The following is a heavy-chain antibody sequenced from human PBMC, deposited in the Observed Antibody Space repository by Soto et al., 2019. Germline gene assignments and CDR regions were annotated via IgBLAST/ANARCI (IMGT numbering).Heavy chain of an antibody. Sequence: GGSMRLSCSASGFSVSSYDMHWVRQGPGKGLEWVSAIGTAGDTNYAGSVKGRFTISRENAKNSLYLQMNSLRAGDTAIYFCARAIGPTLFDYWGQGTLVTGSS. V-gene: IGHV3-13*04. D-gene: IGHD3-22*01. CDR2: IGTAGDT. CDR1: GFSVSSYD. CDR3: ARAIGPTLFDY. J-gene: IGHJ4*02.